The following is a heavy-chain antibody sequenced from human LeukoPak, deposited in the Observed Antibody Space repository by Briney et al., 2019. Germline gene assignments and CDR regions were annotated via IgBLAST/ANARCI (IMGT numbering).Heavy chain of an antibody. CDR1: GGSISSGSYY. CDR2: IYTSGST. CDR3: ARPGERWLQFFGY. D-gene: IGHD5-24*01. V-gene: IGHV4-61*02. J-gene: IGHJ4*02. Sequence: SETLSLTCTVSGGSISSGSYYWSWIRQPAGKGLEWIGRIYTSGSTNYNPSLKSRVTISVDTSKNQFSLKLSSVTAADTAVYYCARPGERWLQFFGYWGQGTLVTVSS.